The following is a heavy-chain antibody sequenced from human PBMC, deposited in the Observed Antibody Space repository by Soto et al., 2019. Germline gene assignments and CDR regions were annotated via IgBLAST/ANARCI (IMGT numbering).Heavy chain of an antibody. V-gene: IGHV4-59*01. Sequence: NPSETLSLTCTVSGGSISSYYWSWIRQPPGKGLEWIGYIYYSGSTNYNPSLKSRVTISVDTSKNQFSLKLSSVTAADTAVYYCAGVGYCSGGSCPLFDYWGQGALVTVSS. J-gene: IGHJ4*02. CDR3: AGVGYCSGGSCPLFDY. CDR2: IYYSGST. D-gene: IGHD2-15*01. CDR1: GGSISSYY.